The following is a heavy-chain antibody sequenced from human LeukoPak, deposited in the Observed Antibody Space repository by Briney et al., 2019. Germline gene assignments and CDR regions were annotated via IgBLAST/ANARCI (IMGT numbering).Heavy chain of an antibody. J-gene: IGHJ4*02. CDR2: IYYSGST. D-gene: IGHD3-22*01. CDR1: GGSISSYY. Sequence: SETLSLTCTGSGGSISSYYWSWIRQPPGKGLEWIGYIYYSGSTNYNPSLKSRVTISVDTSKNQFSLKLSSVTAADTAVYYCARGRYDSSGYHFDYWGQGTLVTVSS. CDR3: ARGRYDSSGYHFDY. V-gene: IGHV4-59*01.